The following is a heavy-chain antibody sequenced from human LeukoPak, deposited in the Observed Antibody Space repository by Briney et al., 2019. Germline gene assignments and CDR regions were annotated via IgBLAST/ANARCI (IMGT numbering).Heavy chain of an antibody. CDR2: ISGSDDGT. Sequence: GGSLRLSCAASGFTFSSYWMSWVRQIPGKGLEWVSAISGSDDGTYYADSVKGRFTISRDNSRNTLYLQMNTLRAEDTAVYFCAKSPVSSCRGSFCYPFDYWGQGNLVTVSS. V-gene: IGHV3-23*01. CDR1: GFTFSSYW. D-gene: IGHD2-15*01. CDR3: AKSPVSSCRGSFCYPFDY. J-gene: IGHJ4*02.